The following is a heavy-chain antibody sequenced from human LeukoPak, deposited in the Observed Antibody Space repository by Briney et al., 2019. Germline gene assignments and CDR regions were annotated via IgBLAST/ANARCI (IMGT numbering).Heavy chain of an antibody. CDR2: IKQDGSEK. D-gene: IGHD3-10*01. CDR3: ARVAWGSGSYYTRAPYYMDV. J-gene: IGHJ6*03. CDR1: GFTFSSYW. V-gene: IGHV3-7*01. Sequence: PGGSLRLSCAASGFTFSSYWMSWVRQAPGKGLEWVANIKQDGSEKYYVDSVKGRFTISRDNAKNSLYLQMNSLRAEDTAVYYCARVAWGSGSYYTRAPYYMDVWGKGTTVTVSS.